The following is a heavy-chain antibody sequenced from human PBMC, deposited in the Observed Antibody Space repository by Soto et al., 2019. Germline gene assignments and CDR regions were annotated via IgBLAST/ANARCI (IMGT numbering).Heavy chain of an antibody. CDR2: TYYRSKWYN. D-gene: IGHD2-21*01. V-gene: IGHV6-1*01. CDR3: ARAWLGEIVVGDYYGMDV. J-gene: IGHJ6*02. CDR1: GDSVSSNSAA. Sequence: SQTLSLTCAISGDSVSSNSAAWNWIRQSPSRGLEWLGRTYYRSKWYNDYAVSVKSRITINPDTSKNQFSPQLNSVTPEDTAVYYCARAWLGEIVVGDYYGMDVWGQGTTVTVSS.